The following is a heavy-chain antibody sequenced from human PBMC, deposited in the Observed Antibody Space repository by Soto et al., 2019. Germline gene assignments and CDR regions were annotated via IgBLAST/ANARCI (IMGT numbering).Heavy chain of an antibody. CDR3: ARAGYCSSTSCPNDAFDI. D-gene: IGHD2-2*01. CDR1: GGTFSSYT. CDR2: IIPILGIA. J-gene: IGHJ3*02. V-gene: IGHV1-69*02. Sequence: GASVKVSCKASGGTFSSYTISWVRQAPGQGLEWMGRIIPILGIANYAQKFQGRVTITADKSTSTAYIELSSLRTEDTAVYYCARAGYCSSTSCPNDAFDIWGQGTMVTVS.